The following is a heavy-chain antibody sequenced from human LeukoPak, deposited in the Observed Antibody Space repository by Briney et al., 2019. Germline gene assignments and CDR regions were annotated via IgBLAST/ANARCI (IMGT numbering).Heavy chain of an antibody. CDR2: ISSSSSYI. CDR3: AREPAYCGGDCYNPYYFDY. V-gene: IGHV3-21*01. J-gene: IGHJ4*02. D-gene: IGHD2-21*02. CDR1: GFTFSSYS. Sequence: PGGFLRLSCAASGFTFSSYSMNWVRQAPGKGLEWDSSISSSSSYIYYADSVKGRFTISRDNAKNSLYLQMNSLRAEDTAVYYCAREPAYCGGDCYNPYYFDYWGQGTLVTVSS.